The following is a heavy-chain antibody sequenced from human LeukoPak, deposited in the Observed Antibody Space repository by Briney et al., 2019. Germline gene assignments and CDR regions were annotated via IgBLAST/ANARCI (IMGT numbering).Heavy chain of an antibody. CDR1: GGSISSSSYY. CDR3: ARGYYGSGSYPLGY. Sequence: SETLSLTCTVSGGSISSSSYYWGWIRQPPGKGLEWIGSIYYSGSTYYNPSLKSRVTISVDTSKNQFSLKLSSVTAADTAVYYCARGYYGSGSYPLGYWGQGTLVTVSS. CDR2: IYYSGST. J-gene: IGHJ4*02. D-gene: IGHD3-10*01. V-gene: IGHV4-39*07.